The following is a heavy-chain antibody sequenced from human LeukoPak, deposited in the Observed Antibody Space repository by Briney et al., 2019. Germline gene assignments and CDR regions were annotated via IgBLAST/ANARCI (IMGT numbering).Heavy chain of an antibody. CDR2: ISSSGSTI. Sequence: PSETLSLTCTVSGGSISSRSYFWGWVRQAPGKGLEWVSYISSSGSTIYYADSVKGRFTISRDNAKNSLYLQMNSLRAEDTAVYYCARVEDVMTIDYWGQGTLVTVSS. CDR3: ARVEDVMTIDY. V-gene: IGHV3-48*03. J-gene: IGHJ4*02. CDR1: GGSISSRSYF.